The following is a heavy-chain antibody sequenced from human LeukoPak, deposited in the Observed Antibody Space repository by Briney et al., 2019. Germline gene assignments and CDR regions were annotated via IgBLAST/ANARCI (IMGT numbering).Heavy chain of an antibody. V-gene: IGHV1-2*02. CDR2: INPNSDDT. Sequence: ASVKVSCKASGYTFTGYYMHWVRQAPGQGLEWMGWINPNSDDTNYAQKFQGRVTMTRDTSISTAYMDLGRLRSGDTAVYYCANGDQHHQLPYWGQGTLVTVSS. J-gene: IGHJ4*02. CDR3: ANGDQHHQLPY. CDR1: GYTFTGYY. D-gene: IGHD2-2*01.